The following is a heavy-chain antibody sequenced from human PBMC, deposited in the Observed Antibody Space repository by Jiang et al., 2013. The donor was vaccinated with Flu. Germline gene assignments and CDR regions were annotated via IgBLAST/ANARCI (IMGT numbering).Heavy chain of an antibody. V-gene: IGHV4-31*03. D-gene: IGHD5-24*01. CDR2: IYSSGSA. J-gene: IGHJ4*02. Sequence: LICNVSGGAINNGGYYWTWIRQNPEKGLEWIGYIYSSGSAYYSPSLKSRVSMSVDTSKNQFSLKLESVTAADTAVYYCVRDNSDGYYVDWGQGTQVTVSS. CDR3: VRDNSDGYYVD. CDR1: GGAINNGGYY.